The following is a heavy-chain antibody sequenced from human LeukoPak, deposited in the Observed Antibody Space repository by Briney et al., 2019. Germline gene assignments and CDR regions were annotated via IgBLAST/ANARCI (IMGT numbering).Heavy chain of an antibody. CDR1: GYTFTRYA. J-gene: IGHJ4*02. D-gene: IGHD2-2*01. Sequence: ASVKVSCKTSGYTFTRYAIHWVRQAPGQGLEWMGWISCGKGETKYPQKFQDRVTITRDTSASTAYMELSSLRSEDTAVYYCARDNGYQLLWWWGQGTLVTVSS. CDR2: ISCGKGET. CDR3: ARDNGYQLLWW. V-gene: IGHV1-3*01.